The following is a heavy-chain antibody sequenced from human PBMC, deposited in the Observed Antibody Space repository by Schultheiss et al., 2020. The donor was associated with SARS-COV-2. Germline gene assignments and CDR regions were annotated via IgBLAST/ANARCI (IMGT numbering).Heavy chain of an antibody. CDR1: GGTFSSYA. J-gene: IGHJ4*02. Sequence: SVKVSCKASGGTFSSYAISWVRQAPGQGLEWMGGIIPIFGTANYAQKFQGRVTITADESTSTAYMELSSLRSEDTAVYYCARDRTYSSSSLVLDYWGQGTLVTVSS. V-gene: IGHV1-69*13. CDR2: IIPIFGTA. D-gene: IGHD6-6*01. CDR3: ARDRTYSSSSLVLDY.